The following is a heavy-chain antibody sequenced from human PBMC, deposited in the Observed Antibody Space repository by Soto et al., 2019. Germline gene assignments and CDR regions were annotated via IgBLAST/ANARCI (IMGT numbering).Heavy chain of an antibody. Sequence: SETLSLTCTVSGGSISSYYWSWIRQPPGKGLEWIGYIYYSGSTNYNPSLKSRVTISVDTSKNQFSLKLSSVTAADTAVYYCARVHSSSWYIGEAGMDVWGQGTTVTVSS. CDR2: IYYSGST. CDR3: ARVHSSSWYIGEAGMDV. CDR1: GGSISSYY. V-gene: IGHV4-59*01. J-gene: IGHJ6*02. D-gene: IGHD6-13*01.